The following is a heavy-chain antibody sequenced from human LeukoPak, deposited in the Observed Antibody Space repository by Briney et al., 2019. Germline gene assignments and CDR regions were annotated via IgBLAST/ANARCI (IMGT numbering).Heavy chain of an antibody. V-gene: IGHV3-11*01. CDR3: ARPGHNYGLDY. D-gene: IGHD5-18*01. CDR1: GFTFSDYY. J-gene: IGHJ4*02. Sequence: GRSLRLSCAASGFTFSDYYMSWVRQAPGKGLEWVSYSSGSGTTIYYADSVKGRFIISRDNVKMSLYLQMNSLRAEDTAVYYCARPGHNYGLDYWGQGTLVTVSS. CDR2: SSGSGTTI.